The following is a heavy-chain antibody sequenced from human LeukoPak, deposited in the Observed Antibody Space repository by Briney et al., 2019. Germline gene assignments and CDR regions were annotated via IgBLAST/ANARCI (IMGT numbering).Heavy chain of an antibody. J-gene: IGHJ4*02. Sequence: ASVKVSCKASGYTFTGYYMHWVRQAPGQGLEWMGGIIPIFGTANYAQKFQGRVTMTEDTSTDTAYMELSSLRSEDTAVYYCATDGGKRYSSSDEHYWGQGTLVTVSS. V-gene: IGHV1-69*06. D-gene: IGHD6-6*01. CDR1: GYTFTGYY. CDR2: IIPIFGTA. CDR3: ATDGGKRYSSSDEHY.